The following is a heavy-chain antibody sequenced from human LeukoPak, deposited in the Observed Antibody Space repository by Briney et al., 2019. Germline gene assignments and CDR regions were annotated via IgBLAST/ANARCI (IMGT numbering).Heavy chain of an antibody. Sequence: GGSLRLSCAASGFKFSSYWMSWVRQAPGKGLEWVANIKQDGSEKYYADSVKGRFTISRDNAKNSLYLQMNSLRAEDTAVYYCAREGPSVTPYYWGQGTLVTVSS. V-gene: IGHV3-7*01. J-gene: IGHJ4*02. CDR1: GFKFSSYW. CDR2: IKQDGSEK. D-gene: IGHD4-17*01. CDR3: AREGPSVTPYY.